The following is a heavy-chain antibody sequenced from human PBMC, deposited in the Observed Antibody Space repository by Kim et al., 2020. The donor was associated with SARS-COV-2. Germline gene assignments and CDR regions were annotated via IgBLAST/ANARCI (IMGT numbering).Heavy chain of an antibody. CDR2: ISSSGSTI. CDR1: GFTFSDYY. CDR3: ARLRGAAGPFYFYYFGMDV. Sequence: GGSLRLSCAASGFTFSDYYMSWIRHAPGKGLEWVSYISSSGSTIYYADSVKGRFTISRDNAKNSLYLQMNSLRAEDTAVYYCARLRGAAGPFYFYYFGMDVWGQGTTVTVSS. V-gene: IGHV3-11*01. D-gene: IGHD6-13*01. J-gene: IGHJ6*02.